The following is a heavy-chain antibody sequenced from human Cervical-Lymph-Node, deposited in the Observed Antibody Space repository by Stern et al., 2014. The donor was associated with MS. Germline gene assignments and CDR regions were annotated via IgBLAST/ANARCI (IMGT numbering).Heavy chain of an antibody. J-gene: IGHJ4*02. Sequence: VQLVESGAEVKKPGSSVKVSCKASGGTFSSYAISWVRQAPGQGLEWMGGIIPIFGTANYAQKFQGRVTITADESTSTAYMELSSLRSEDTAVYYCASVPLLYCSSTSCRPYYFDYWGQGTLVTVSS. CDR2: IIPIFGTA. V-gene: IGHV1-69*01. CDR3: ASVPLLYCSSTSCRPYYFDY. CDR1: GGTFSSYA. D-gene: IGHD2-2*01.